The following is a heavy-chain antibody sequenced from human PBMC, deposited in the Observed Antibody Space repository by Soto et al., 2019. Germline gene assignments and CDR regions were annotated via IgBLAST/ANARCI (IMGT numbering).Heavy chain of an antibody. V-gene: IGHV4-59*01. CDR3: ARKGAAASYAHYYMDV. D-gene: IGHD6-13*01. Sequence: QFQLQESGPGLVKPSETLSLTCTVSGGSISTYYWSWIRQPPGKGLEWIGYVYYSGNTNYNPSLESRVTISVDTSRNRFSLNLTSATAADTAVYYCARKGAAASYAHYYMDVWGRGTAVTVSS. CDR1: GGSISTYY. CDR2: VYYSGNT. J-gene: IGHJ6*03.